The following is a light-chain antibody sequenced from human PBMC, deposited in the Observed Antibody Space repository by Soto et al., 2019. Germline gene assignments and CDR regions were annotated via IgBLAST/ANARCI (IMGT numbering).Light chain of an antibody. J-gene: IGLJ3*02. CDR2: EVT. CDR1: SNNFVTYKL. Sequence: QSALTQPASVSGSPGQSITISCTEASNNFVTYKLVSWYQQHPGKAPKLLIYEVTKRPAGVSNRFSGSQSGNTASLTISGLQADDEAEYYCCSYGHPNTLMFGGGTKLTVL. CDR3: CSYGHPNTLM. V-gene: IGLV2-23*02.